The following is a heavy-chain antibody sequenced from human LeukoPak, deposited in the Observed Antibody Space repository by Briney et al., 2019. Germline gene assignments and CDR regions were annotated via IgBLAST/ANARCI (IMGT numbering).Heavy chain of an antibody. V-gene: IGHV4-59*08. J-gene: IGHJ4*02. CDR1: GGSFSGYY. CDR2: SYYSGST. D-gene: IGHD1-26*01. CDR3: GGGRGTYFYFDS. Sequence: SETLSLTCAVYGGSFSGYYWSWIRQPPGKGLEWIGYSYYSGSTNYNPSLKSRVTISLDTSKNQLSLRLTSVTAADTAVYYCGGGRGTYFYFDSWGQGTLVTVSS.